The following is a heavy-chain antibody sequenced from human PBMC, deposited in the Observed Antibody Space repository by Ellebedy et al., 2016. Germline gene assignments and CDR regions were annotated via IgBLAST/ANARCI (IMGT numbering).Heavy chain of an antibody. D-gene: IGHD3-22*01. CDR1: GYTFTHYA. V-gene: IGHV7-4-1*02. Sequence: ASVKVSCKASGYTFTHYAINWVRQAPGQGLEWMGWINTNTGTPTFAQGSTGRFVFSLDTSVSTAYLQISSLKAEDTAVYYCARPRFYYDSSGYWPFAFDIWGQGTMVTVSS. J-gene: IGHJ3*02. CDR3: ARPRFYYDSSGYWPFAFDI. CDR2: INTNTGTP.